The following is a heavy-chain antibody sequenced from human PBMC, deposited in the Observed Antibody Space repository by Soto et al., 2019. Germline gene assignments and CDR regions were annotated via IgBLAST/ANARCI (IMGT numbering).Heavy chain of an antibody. D-gene: IGHD3-16*01. J-gene: IGHJ4*02. Sequence: EVQLVESGGGLVQPGGSLRLPCAASGFTFSTYLMTWVRQPPVKGLEWVASINLDGSERYYVDSGRGRFTISRDNAKNSLYLQMNRMRVEDTAVYYCACGGNFFVYWVQLTMVTVSP. CDR1: GFTFSTYL. V-gene: IGHV3-7*01. CDR3: ACGGNFFVY. CDR2: INLDGSER.